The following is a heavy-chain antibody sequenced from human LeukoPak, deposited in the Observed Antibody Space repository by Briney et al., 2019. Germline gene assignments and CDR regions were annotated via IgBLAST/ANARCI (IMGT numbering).Heavy chain of an antibody. CDR3: ARDLASYDYVWGSLSDNAFDI. CDR1: GYTFTSYG. V-gene: IGHV1-18*01. CDR2: ISAYNGNT. Sequence: ASVKVSCKASGYTFTSYGISWVRQAPGQGLEWMGWISAYNGNTNYAQKLQGRVTMTTDTSTSTAYMELRSLRSDDTAVYYCARDLASYDYVWGSLSDNAFDIWSQGTMVTVSS. D-gene: IGHD3-16*01. J-gene: IGHJ3*02.